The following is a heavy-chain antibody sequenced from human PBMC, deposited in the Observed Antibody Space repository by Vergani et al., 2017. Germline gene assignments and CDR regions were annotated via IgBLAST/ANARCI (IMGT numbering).Heavy chain of an antibody. D-gene: IGHD5-18*01. CDR1: GFTFSSYA. CDR2: ISGSGGST. Sequence: EVQLLESGGGLVQPGGSLRLSCAASGFTFSSYAMSWVRQAPGKGLEWVSAISGSGGSTYYADSVKGRFTISRDNSKNTLYLQMNSLRAADTAVYYCAKDDRYSYGYDLHYWGQGTLVTVSS. V-gene: IGHV3-23*01. CDR3: AKDDRYSYGYDLHY. J-gene: IGHJ4*02.